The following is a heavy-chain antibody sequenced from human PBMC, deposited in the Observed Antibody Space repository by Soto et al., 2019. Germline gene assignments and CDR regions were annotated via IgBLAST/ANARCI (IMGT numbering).Heavy chain of an antibody. J-gene: IGHJ4*02. CDR3: AREMGYGDYFDY. CDR1: GGTFSSYT. D-gene: IGHD4-17*01. V-gene: IGHV1-69*04. CDR2: IIPILGIA. Sequence: ASVKVSCKASGGTFSSYTISWVRQAPGQGLEWMGRIIPILGIANYAQKFQGRVTITADKSTSTAYMELSSLRSEDTAVYYCAREMGYGDYFDYWGQGTLVTVSS.